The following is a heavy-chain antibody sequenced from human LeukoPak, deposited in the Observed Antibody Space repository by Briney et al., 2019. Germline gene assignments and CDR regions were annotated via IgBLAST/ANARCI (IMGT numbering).Heavy chain of an antibody. J-gene: IGHJ4*02. CDR2: IYYSGST. CDR1: GGSISSSSYY. V-gene: IGHV4-39*07. CDR3: ARNEGDYYDSSGYFDY. Sequence: SGTLSLTCTVSGGSISSSSYYWGWIRQPPGKGLEWIGSIYYSGSTYYNPSLKSRVTISVDTSKNQFSLKLSSVTAADTAVYYCARNEGDYYDSSGYFDYWGQGTLVTVSS. D-gene: IGHD3-22*01.